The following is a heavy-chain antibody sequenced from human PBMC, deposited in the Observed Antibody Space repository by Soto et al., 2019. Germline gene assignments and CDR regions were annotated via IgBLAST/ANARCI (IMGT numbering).Heavy chain of an antibody. D-gene: IGHD4-17*01. CDR1: GGSISNSYYY. J-gene: IGHJ4*02. CDR3: VRRSDPYGDYFDY. Sequence: SQSVTCSVSGGSISNSYYYWGWIRQTPGKGLEWIADFYYGGSPYYNPSLESRVTISADASRNHFSLRLNSVTVTDSGVYYCVRRSDPYGDYFDYCVRVTLV. V-gene: IGHV4-39*02. CDR2: FYYGGSP.